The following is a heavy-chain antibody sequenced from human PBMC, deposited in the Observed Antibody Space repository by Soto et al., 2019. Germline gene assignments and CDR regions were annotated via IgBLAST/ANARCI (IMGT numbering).Heavy chain of an antibody. Sequence: QVQLQESGPGLVKPSETLSLTCTVSGGSISSYYWSWIRQPPGKGLEWIGYIYYSGSTNYNPSLNSRVTLSVDTSKNQFSLKLSSVTAADTAVYYCARGGERSWIQLWSWGQGTLVTVSS. CDR3: ARGGERSWIQLWS. V-gene: IGHV4-59*08. D-gene: IGHD5-18*01. CDR2: IYYSGST. CDR1: GGSISSYY. J-gene: IGHJ5*02.